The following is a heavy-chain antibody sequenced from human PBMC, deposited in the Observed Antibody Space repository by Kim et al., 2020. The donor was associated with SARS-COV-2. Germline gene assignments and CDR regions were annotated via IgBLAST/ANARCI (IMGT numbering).Heavy chain of an antibody. CDR2: INHSGST. V-gene: IGHV4-34*01. CDR3: ARGVNPFKGVVDY. CDR1: GGSFSGYY. Sequence: SETLSLTCAVYGGSFSGYYWSWIRQPPGKGLEWIGEINHSGSTNYNPSLKSRVTISVDTSKNQFSLKLSSVTAADTAVYYCARGVNPFKGVVDYWGQGTLVTVSS. J-gene: IGHJ4*02. D-gene: IGHD3-3*01.